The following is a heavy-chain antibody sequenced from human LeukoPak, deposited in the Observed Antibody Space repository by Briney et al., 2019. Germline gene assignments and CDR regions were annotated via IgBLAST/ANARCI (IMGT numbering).Heavy chain of an antibody. V-gene: IGHV3-7*01. CDR1: GFTFSSYW. CDR2: IKQDGSEK. D-gene: IGHD6-19*01. Sequence: AGGSLRLSCAASGFTFSSYWMSWVRPAQGKGLEWVANIKQDGSEKYYVDSVKGRFTISRDNAKHSLYLQMNSLRAEDTAVYYCARVSRDGWYVGAFDIWGQGTMVTVSS. CDR3: ARVSRDGWYVGAFDI. J-gene: IGHJ3*02.